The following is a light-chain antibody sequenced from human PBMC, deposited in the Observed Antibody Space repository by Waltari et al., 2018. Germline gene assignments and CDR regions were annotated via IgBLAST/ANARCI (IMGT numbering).Light chain of an antibody. CDR3: MVWHNNAVV. CDR1: SGLDFGTSR. J-gene: IGLJ2*01. CDR2: YRSDSDK. Sequence: QAALTQPSSLSASPGASASLTCPFPSGLDFGTSRLYWYHPKPGRPPQYPLRYRSDSDKHQDSRVPRRFSGSKDASANAGILLISGLQSEDEADYYCMVWHNNAVVFGGGTKLTVL. V-gene: IGLV5-45*02.